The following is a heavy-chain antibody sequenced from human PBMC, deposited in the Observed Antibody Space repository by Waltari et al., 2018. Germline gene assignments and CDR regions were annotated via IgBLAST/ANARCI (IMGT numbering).Heavy chain of an antibody. V-gene: IGHV3-21*01. D-gene: IGHD3-10*01. Sequence: EVQLVESGGGLVKPGGSLRLSCAASGFTFSSYSMNWVRQAPGKGLEWVSSISSRSSYIYYADSVKGRFTISRDNAKNSLYLQMNSLRAEDTAVYYCARSYYGSGKGAFDIWGQGTMVTVSS. CDR1: GFTFSSYS. CDR2: ISSRSSYI. CDR3: ARSYYGSGKGAFDI. J-gene: IGHJ3*02.